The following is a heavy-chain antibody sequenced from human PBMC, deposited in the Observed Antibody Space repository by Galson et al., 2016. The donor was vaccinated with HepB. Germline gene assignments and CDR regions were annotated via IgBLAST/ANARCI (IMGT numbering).Heavy chain of an antibody. D-gene: IGHD3-10*01. V-gene: IGHV4-39*07. J-gene: IGHJ2*01. CDR1: GESVGSSYYH. CDR3: ARDKTFESGTYKDNWYFDL. CDR2: IYYTDYT. Sequence: SETLSLTCAVSGESVGSSYYHWVWIRQSPGKGLEWIGSIYYTDYTYYNPSLKSRVTISLDTSKNHFSLKLASLTAADTAVYFCARDKTFESGTYKDNWYFDLWGRGSLVTVS.